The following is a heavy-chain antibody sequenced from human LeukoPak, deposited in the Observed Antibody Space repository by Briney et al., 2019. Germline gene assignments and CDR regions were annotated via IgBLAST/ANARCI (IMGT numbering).Heavy chain of an antibody. Sequence: AASVKVSCKASGYTFTSYGISWVRQAPGQGLEWMGWINTNTGNPTYAQGFTGRFVFSLDTSVSTAYLQISSLKAEDTAVYYCARAGANWGAGNAFDIWGQGTMVTVSS. CDR3: ARAGANWGAGNAFDI. V-gene: IGHV7-4-1*02. CDR1: GYTFTSYG. J-gene: IGHJ3*02. CDR2: INTNTGNP. D-gene: IGHD7-27*01.